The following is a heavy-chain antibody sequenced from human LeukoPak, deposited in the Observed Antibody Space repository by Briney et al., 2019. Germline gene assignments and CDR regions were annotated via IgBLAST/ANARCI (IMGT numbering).Heavy chain of an antibody. CDR1: GFTFSSYM. CDR2: INSGSTYT. J-gene: IGHJ6*02. Sequence: GGSLRLSCAASGFTFSSYMMNWVRQAPGKGLEWVSSINSGSTYTYYTESVKGRFTVSRDNAKNSLFLQMNSLRAEDTAIYYCAATLTVTTGSTYYGLDVWGQGTTVTVSS. CDR3: AATLTVTTGSTYYGLDV. D-gene: IGHD4-17*01. V-gene: IGHV3-21*01.